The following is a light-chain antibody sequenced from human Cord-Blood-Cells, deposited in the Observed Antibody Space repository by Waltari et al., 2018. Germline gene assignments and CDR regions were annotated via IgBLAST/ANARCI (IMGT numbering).Light chain of an antibody. J-gene: IGKJ1*01. CDR2: DAS. V-gene: IGKV1-5*01. CDR1: QNISSW. Sequence: DIQMTQSPSTLSASVGDRVTITCRARQNISSWLAWYQQKPGKAPKLLIYDASSLEIGVPSRCSGSGAGTEFTLAISSLQPDDFATYYCQQYNSYSGTFGQGTKVEIK. CDR3: QQYNSYSGT.